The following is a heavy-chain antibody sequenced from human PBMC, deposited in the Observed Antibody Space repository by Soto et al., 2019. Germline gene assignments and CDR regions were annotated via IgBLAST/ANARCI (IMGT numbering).Heavy chain of an antibody. CDR3: ARGGYSYGSTPYTSLDWYFDL. CDR2: INPSGGST. Sequence: GASVKVSCKASGYTFTSYYMHWVRQAPGQGLEWMGIINPSGGSTSYAQKFQGRVTMTRDTSTSTVYMELSSLRSEDTAVYYCARGGYSYGSTPYTSLDWYFDLWGRGTLVTVSS. V-gene: IGHV1-46*01. D-gene: IGHD5-18*01. J-gene: IGHJ2*01. CDR1: GYTFTSYY.